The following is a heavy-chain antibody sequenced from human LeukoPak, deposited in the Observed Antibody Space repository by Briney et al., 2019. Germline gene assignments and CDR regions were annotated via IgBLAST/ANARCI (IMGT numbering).Heavy chain of an antibody. CDR2: IYHSGST. Sequence: SETLSLTCTVSGGSINSYYWGWIRQPPGKGLEWIGSIYHSGSTYYNPSLKSRVTISVDTSKNQFSLKLSSVTAADTAVYYCARSIVGAAFDIWGQGTMVTVSS. CDR1: GGSINSYY. D-gene: IGHD1-26*01. J-gene: IGHJ3*02. V-gene: IGHV4-38-2*02. CDR3: ARSIVGAAFDI.